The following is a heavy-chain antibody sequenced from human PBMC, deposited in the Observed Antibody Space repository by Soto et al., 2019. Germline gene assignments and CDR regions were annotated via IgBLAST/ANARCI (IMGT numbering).Heavy chain of an antibody. CDR1: GGGNLRDYR. D-gene: IGHD5-12*01. CDR3: ARGGAGYTCGAFY. V-gene: IGHV1-69*13. Sequence: SVKVSCKASGGGNLRDYRTTWVRRAPGQGLEWMGGIIPKLGSANYAQKFQGRVTITADESTNSVYMELRSLRSDDTAVYYCARGGAGYTCGAFYWSQGTPVTLSS. J-gene: IGHJ4*02. CDR2: IIPKLGSA.